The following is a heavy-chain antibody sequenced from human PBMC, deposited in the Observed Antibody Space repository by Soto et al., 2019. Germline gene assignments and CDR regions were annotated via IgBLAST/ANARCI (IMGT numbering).Heavy chain of an antibody. CDR3: ARDYYKYYDSSGYYRSPAY. CDR1: GFTVSSTY. CDR2: IYSGGST. V-gene: IGHV3-66*01. J-gene: IGHJ4*02. Sequence: PGGSLRLSCAASGFTVSSTYMSWVRQAPGKGLEWVSLIYSGGSTYYADSAKGRFTISRDNSKNTLYLQMNSLRAEDTAVYYCARDYYKYYDSSGYYRSPAYWGQGTLVTVSS. D-gene: IGHD3-22*01.